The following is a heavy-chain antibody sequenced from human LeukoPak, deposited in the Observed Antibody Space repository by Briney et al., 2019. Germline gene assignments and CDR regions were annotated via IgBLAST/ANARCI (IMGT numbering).Heavy chain of an antibody. CDR2: IHSDGST. V-gene: IGHV3-53*01. CDR3: ARDLDYFDSSGSHRGRNYFDY. CDR1: GLTVSTNY. D-gene: IGHD3-22*01. Sequence: GGSLRLSCAASGLTVSTNYMTWVRQAPGKGLEWVSIIHSDGSTYYADSVKGRFTISRDNYKNTLYLQMNSLRGEDTAMYYCARDLDYFDSSGSHRGRNYFDYWGQGTLVTVSS. J-gene: IGHJ4*02.